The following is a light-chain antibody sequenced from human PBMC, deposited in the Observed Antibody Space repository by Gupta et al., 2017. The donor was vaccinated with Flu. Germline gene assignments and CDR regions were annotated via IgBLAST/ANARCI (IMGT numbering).Light chain of an antibody. CDR3: QQYSSYWT. Sequence: DIQMTQSPSTLSASVGDRVTITCRASQSISSWLAWYQQKAGKAPKLLIYTASSLESGVPSRVSGSGSGTEFTLTISSLQPDDFATYYCQQYSSYWTFGQGTKVEMK. V-gene: IGKV1-5*03. J-gene: IGKJ1*01. CDR1: QSISSW. CDR2: TAS.